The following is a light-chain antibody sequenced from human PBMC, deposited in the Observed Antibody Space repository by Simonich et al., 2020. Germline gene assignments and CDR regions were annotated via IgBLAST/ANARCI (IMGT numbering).Light chain of an antibody. CDR2: DAS. V-gene: IGKV3D-20*01. CDR3: QQYGSSPLT. J-gene: IGKJ4*01. CDR1: QSVSSSY. Sequence: EIVLTQSPGTLSLSPGESATLSCRASQSVSSSYLAWYQQKPGLAPRLLIYDASSRATGLPDRFSGSGSGTDFTLTISRLEPEDFAVYYCQQYGSSPLTFGGGTKVEIK.